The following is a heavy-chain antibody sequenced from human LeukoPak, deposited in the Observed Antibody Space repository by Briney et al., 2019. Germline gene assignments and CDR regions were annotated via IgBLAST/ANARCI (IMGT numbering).Heavy chain of an antibody. Sequence: PSETLSLTCTVSGGSISSGGYYWSWIRQHPGKGLEWIGYIYYSGSTNYNPSLKSRVTISVDTSKNQFSLKLSSVTAADTAVYYCARGINYDYVWGSYRPDAFDIWGQGTMVTVSS. J-gene: IGHJ3*02. V-gene: IGHV4-61*08. CDR1: GGSISSGGYY. CDR2: IYYSGST. D-gene: IGHD3-16*02. CDR3: ARGINYDYVWGSYRPDAFDI.